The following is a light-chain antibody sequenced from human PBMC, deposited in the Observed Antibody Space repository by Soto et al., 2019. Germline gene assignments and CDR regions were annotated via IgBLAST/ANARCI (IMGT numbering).Light chain of an antibody. CDR3: EQSYSALLFT. Sequence: DIQMTQFPSSLSASVGDRVTITCRASQTIDRYLNWYQQKPGKVHKLLIYAASNLQSGVPARFSGSGSGTDFTLTITSLQPEDFATYYCEQSYSALLFTFGPGTKVDI. CDR1: QTIDRY. CDR2: AAS. J-gene: IGKJ3*01. V-gene: IGKV1-39*01.